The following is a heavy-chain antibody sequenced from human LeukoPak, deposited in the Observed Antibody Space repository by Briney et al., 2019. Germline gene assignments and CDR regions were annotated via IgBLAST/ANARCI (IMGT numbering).Heavy chain of an antibody. V-gene: IGHV4-4*07. J-gene: IGHJ4*02. CDR1: GGSMSTFY. D-gene: IGHD6-13*01. Sequence: SETLSLTCTVSGGSMSTFYWSWIRQPAGKGLEWIGRIYGSGTTNYNPALKSRVTMSVDTSKKQFSLKLTSVTAADTAVYYCARDGSSWPFFESWGQGTLVTVSS. CDR3: ARDGSSWPFFES. CDR2: IYGSGTT.